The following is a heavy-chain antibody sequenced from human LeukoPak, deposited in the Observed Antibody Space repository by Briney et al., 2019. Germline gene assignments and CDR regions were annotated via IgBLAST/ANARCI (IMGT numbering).Heavy chain of an antibody. Sequence: GGSLRLSCAASGFTFSSYWMHWVRQAPGKGLVWVSRINSDGSSTSYADSVKGRFTISRDNAKNTLYLQMNSLIADDTAVYYCARANYYGSGRAACDIWPQGTMVTVFS. J-gene: IGHJ3*02. CDR1: GFTFSSYW. CDR3: ARANYYGSGRAACDI. CDR2: INSDGSST. D-gene: IGHD3-10*01. V-gene: IGHV3-74*01.